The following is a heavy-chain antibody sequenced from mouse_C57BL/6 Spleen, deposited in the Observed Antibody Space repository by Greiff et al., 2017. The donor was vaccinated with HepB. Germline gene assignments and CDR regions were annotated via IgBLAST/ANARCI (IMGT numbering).Heavy chain of an antibody. J-gene: IGHJ4*01. V-gene: IGHV1-19*01. CDR2: INPYNGGT. Sequence: EVQLQQSGPVLVKPGASVKMSCKASGYTFTDYYMNWVKQSHGKSLEWIGVINPYNGGTSYNQKFKGKATLTVDKSSSTAYMELNSLTSEDSAVYCCARWGDGRDGYAMDYWGQGTSVTVSS. CDR3: ARWGDGRDGYAMDY. D-gene: IGHD1-1*02. CDR1: GYTFTDYY.